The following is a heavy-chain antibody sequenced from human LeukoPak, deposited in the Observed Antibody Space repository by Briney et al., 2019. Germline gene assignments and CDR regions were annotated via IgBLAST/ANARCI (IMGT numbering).Heavy chain of an antibody. J-gene: IGHJ4*02. CDR3: AKAMAVAGPGKYYFDY. CDR1: GFTFSSYA. V-gene: IGHV3-23*01. CDR2: ISGSGGNT. Sequence: PGGSLRLSCAASGFTFSSYAMSWVRQAPGKGLEWVSGISGSGGNTYYADSVKGRFTISRDNSKNTLYLQMNSLRAEDTAVYYCAKAMAVAGPGKYYFDYWGQGTLVTVSS. D-gene: IGHD6-19*01.